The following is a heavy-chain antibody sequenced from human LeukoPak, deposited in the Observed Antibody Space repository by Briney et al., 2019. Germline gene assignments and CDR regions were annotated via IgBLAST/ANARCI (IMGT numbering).Heavy chain of an antibody. J-gene: IGHJ4*02. Sequence: GGSLRLSCAASGFTFSSYAMSWVRQAPGKGLEWVSAISGSGGSTYYADSVKGRFTISRDNSKNTLYLQMNSLRAEDTAVYYCAKVYCSSTSCYSDLDYWGQGTLVTVSS. D-gene: IGHD2-2*02. V-gene: IGHV3-23*01. CDR3: AKVYCSSTSCYSDLDY. CDR2: ISGSGGST. CDR1: GFTFSSYA.